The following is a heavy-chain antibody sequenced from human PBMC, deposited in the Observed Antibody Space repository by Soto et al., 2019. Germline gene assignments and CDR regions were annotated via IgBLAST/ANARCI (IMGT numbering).Heavy chain of an antibody. Sequence: ASVKVSCKASGGSFSSYAISLVRQAPGQGLEWMGGIIPIFGTANYAQKFQGRVTITADESTSTAYMELSSLRSEDTAVYYCAREVNKHYYYYYYMDVWGKGTTVTVSS. V-gene: IGHV1-69*13. CDR2: IIPIFGTA. D-gene: IGHD2-21*01. CDR3: AREVNKHYYYYYYMDV. CDR1: GGSFSSYA. J-gene: IGHJ6*03.